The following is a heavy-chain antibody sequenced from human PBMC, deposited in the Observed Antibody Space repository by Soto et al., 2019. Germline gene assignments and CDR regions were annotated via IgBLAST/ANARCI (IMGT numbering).Heavy chain of an antibody. Sequence: QLQLRESGPGLVKPSETLSLTCTVSGDSLSSSRHYWGWIRQPPGKGLERIGSIYSSGSRYYKPSLKRPVTVSVDTSKNQLSLQENSVTAADTAVYYCARPRQGSLITSFFEYWGQGSLVTDSS. J-gene: IGHJ4*02. CDR3: ARPRQGSLITSFFEY. V-gene: IGHV4-39*01. CDR1: GDSLSSSRHY. D-gene: IGHD3-16*01. CDR2: IYSSGSR.